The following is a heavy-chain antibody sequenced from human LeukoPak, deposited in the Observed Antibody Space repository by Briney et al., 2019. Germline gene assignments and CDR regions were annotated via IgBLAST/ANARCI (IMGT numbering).Heavy chain of an antibody. D-gene: IGHD3-9*01. CDR3: ARQKAYYDILTGYYPRREVDY. CDR1: GGSISSSSYY. CDR2: IYYSGST. J-gene: IGHJ4*02. V-gene: IGHV4-39*01. Sequence: SETLSLTCTVSGGSISSSSYYWGWIRQPQGKGLEWIGSIYYSGSTYYNPSLKSRVTISVDTSKNQFSLKLSSVTAADTAVYYCARQKAYYDILTGYYPRREVDYWGQGTLVTVSS.